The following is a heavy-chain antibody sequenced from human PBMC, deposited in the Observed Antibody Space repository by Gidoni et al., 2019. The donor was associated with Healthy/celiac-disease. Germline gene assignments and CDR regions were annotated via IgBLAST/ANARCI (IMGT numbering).Heavy chain of an antibody. J-gene: IGHJ4*02. D-gene: IGHD3-22*01. CDR2: ISAYNGNT. CDR3: ARVPSTYYYDSSGLYYFDY. Sequence: QVQLVQSGAEVKKPGASVKVSCKASGYTFTSYGISWVRQAPGQGLEWMGWISAYNGNTNYAQKLQGRVTMTTDTSTSTAYMELRSLRSDDTAVYYCARVPSTYYYDSSGLYYFDYWGQGTLVTVSS. V-gene: IGHV1-18*04. CDR1: GYTFTSYG.